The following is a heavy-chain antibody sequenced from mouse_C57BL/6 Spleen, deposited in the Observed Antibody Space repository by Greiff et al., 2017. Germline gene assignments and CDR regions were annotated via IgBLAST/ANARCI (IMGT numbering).Heavy chain of an antibody. J-gene: IGHJ1*03. CDR3: ARRPDYYGSTYWYFDG. Sequence: EVQLQQSGPELVKPGASVKIPCKASGYTFTDYNMDWVKQSHGKSLEWIGDINPNNGGTIYNQKFKGKATLTVDKSSSTAYMELRSLTSEDTAVYYCARRPDYYGSTYWYFDGWGTGTTVTVSS. CDR2: INPNNGGT. CDR1: GYTFTDYN. V-gene: IGHV1-18*01. D-gene: IGHD1-1*01.